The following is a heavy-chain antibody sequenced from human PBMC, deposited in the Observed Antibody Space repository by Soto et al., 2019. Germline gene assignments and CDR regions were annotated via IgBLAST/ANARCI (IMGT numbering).Heavy chain of an antibody. CDR2: LSGSGGTT. V-gene: IGHV3-23*01. D-gene: IGHD1-20*01. CDR1: GFTFSSYA. J-gene: IGHJ4*02. Sequence: GGSLRLSCAASGFTFSSYAMSWVRQTPGKGLEWVSTLSGSGGTTYYADSVKGQFTISRDNSKSTLYLQMNSLRAEDTAVYYCAKPPDYNWNDYWGQGTLVTVSS. CDR3: AKPPDYNWNDY.